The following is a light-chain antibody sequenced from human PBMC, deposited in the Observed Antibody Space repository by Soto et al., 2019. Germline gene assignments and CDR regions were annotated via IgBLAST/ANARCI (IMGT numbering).Light chain of an antibody. CDR1: SSDVGFFNS. Sequence: QSALTQPASVSGSPGQSITISCTGTSSDVGFFNSVSWYQHHPGKAPKLMIFEVTNRPSGVSIRFSGSKSGNTASLTISGQPADDEADYYCSSYRSVNSLVFGGGTKLTVL. V-gene: IGLV2-14*01. CDR2: EVT. CDR3: SSYRSVNSLV. J-gene: IGLJ2*01.